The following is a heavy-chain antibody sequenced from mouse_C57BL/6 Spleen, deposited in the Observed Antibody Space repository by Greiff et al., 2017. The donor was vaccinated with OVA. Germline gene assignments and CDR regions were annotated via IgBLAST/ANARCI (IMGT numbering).Heavy chain of an antibody. CDR3: ARHDYGLRKDWFAY. Sequence: EVKLMESGGDLVKPGGSLKLSCAASGFTFSSYGMSWVRQTPDKRLEWVATISSGGSYTYYPDSVKGRFTISRDNAKNTLYLQMSSLKSEDTAMYYCARHDYGLRKDWFAYWGQGTLVTVSA. D-gene: IGHD1-1*02. V-gene: IGHV5-6*01. J-gene: IGHJ3*01. CDR2: ISSGGSYT. CDR1: GFTFSSYG.